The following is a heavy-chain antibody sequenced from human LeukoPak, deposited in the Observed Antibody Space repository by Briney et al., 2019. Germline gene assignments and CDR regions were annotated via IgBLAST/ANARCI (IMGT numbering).Heavy chain of an antibody. Sequence: TGGPLILSCAACGFTFNNYVVSWVRQARGRGLEWVSSNTYNGDDTHHADSVQGQFTSSRDNSKNTLYLQMNRRRAEDTAVYTCAKGTERYRAVSSFDHWGQGTLVAVAS. D-gene: IGHD3-10*01. CDR1: GFTFNNYV. CDR3: AKGTERYRAVSSFDH. J-gene: IGHJ4*02. CDR2: NTYNGDDT. V-gene: IGHV3-23*01.